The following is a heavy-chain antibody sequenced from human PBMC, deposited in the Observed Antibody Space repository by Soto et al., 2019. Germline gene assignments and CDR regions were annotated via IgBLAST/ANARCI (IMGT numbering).Heavy chain of an antibody. Sequence: SGPTLVNPTQTLTLTCTFSGFSLSTIGMRVSWIRQSPGKALEWLARIDWDDDKFYSTSLKTRLTVSKDTSKNQVVLTMTNMDPVDTGTYYCARMGTSYYYYALDVWGQGTTVTVS. CDR2: IDWDDDK. J-gene: IGHJ6*02. CDR3: ARMGTSYYYYALDV. D-gene: IGHD1-1*01. CDR1: GFSLSTIGMR. V-gene: IGHV2-70*04.